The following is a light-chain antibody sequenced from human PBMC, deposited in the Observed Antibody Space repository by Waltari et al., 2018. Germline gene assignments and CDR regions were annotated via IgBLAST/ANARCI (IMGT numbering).Light chain of an antibody. CDR3: QTGGHGTWV. CDR1: SGHSSNV. J-gene: IGLJ3*02. Sequence: QLVLTQSPSASASLGASVKLTCTLSSGHSSNVIAWHQQQPEKGPRYLMKVNSDGSHSMGDKSPDRFSGSSSGAEHYLTISSLQSEDEADYYCQTGGHGTWVFGGGTKLTVL. V-gene: IGLV4-69*01. CDR2: VNSDGSH.